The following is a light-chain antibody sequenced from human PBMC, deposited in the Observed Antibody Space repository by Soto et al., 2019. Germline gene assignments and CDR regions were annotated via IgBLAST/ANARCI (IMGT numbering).Light chain of an antibody. CDR1: SSDIGGYDY. J-gene: IGLJ2*01. V-gene: IGLV2-14*01. CDR3: TSYASGSSHVV. CDR2: DVN. Sequence: QSALTQPASVSGSPGQSITLSCTGTSSDIGGYDYVSWYQQHPGKAPKLIIYDVNNRPSGVSNRFSGSKSANTASLTISGLQAEDEDDYYCTSYASGSSHVVFGGGTKVTVL.